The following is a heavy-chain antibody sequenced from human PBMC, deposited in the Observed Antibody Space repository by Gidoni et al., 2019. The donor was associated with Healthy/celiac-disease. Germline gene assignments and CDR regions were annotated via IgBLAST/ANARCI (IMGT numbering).Heavy chain of an antibody. J-gene: IGHJ4*02. D-gene: IGHD3-16*01. CDR2: IRSKAYGGTT. CDR1: GFTFGDDA. V-gene: IGHV3-49*05. CDR3: TRERGYVWGSSLLDY. Sequence: EVLLVESGGGLVKPGRSLRLSCTASGFTFGDDAMSWFRQAPGKGLEWVGFIRSKAYGGTTEYAASVKGRFTISRDDSKSIAYLQMNSLKTEDTAVYYCTRERGYVWGSSLLDYWGQGTLVTVSS.